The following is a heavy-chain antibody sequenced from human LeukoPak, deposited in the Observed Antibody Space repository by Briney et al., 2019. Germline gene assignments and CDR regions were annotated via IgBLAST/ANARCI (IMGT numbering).Heavy chain of an antibody. J-gene: IGHJ4*02. CDR2: ISAYNGNT. V-gene: IGHV1-18*01. D-gene: IGHD3-9*01. CDR1: GYNYNTYS. CDR3: ARDFGTQNVLRFFDPVL. Sequence: GASVKISCKAAGYNYNTYSIAWVRQALGEGLEWMGWISAYNGNTNYAQNFQDRVTMTIDTSTSTGYMELRSLASDDTAVYYCARDFGTQNVLRFFDPVLWGQGTLVTVSS.